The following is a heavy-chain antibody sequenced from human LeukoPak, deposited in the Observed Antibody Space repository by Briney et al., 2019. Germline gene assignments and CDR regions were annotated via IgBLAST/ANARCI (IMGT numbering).Heavy chain of an antibody. CDR3: ARDTLPGVEMATIIGY. V-gene: IGHV3-30*04. CDR1: GFTFSSYA. D-gene: IGHD5-24*01. CDR2: ISYDGSNK. Sequence: SGGSLRLSCAASGFTFSSYAMHWVRQAPGKGLEWVAVISYDGSNKHYADSVKGRFTISRDNSKNTLYLQMNSLRAEDTAVYYCARDTLPGVEMATIIGYWGQGTLVTVSS. J-gene: IGHJ4*02.